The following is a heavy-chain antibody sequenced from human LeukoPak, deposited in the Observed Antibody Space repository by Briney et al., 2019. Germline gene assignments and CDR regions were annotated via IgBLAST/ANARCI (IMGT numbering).Heavy chain of an antibody. CDR1: GFTFSSYA. CDR2: ISSNGGST. J-gene: IGHJ4*02. CDR3: ARTIQLWLRPGNYYFDY. Sequence: PGGSLRLSCAASGFTFSSYAMHWVRQAPGKGLEYVSAISSNGGSTYYANSVKGRFTISRDNSKNTLYLQMGSLRAEDMAVYYCARTIQLWLRPGNYYFDYWGQGALVTVSS. V-gene: IGHV3-64*01. D-gene: IGHD5-18*01.